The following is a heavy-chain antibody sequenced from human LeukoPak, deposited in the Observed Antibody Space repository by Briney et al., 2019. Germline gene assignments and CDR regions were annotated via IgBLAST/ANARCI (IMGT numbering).Heavy chain of an antibody. Sequence: PGGSLRLSCAASGFTFSSYGMHWVRQAPGKGLEWVAVISNDGSNKYYADSVKGRFTISRDNSKNTVYLQMNSLRAEDTAVFYCAKGSGSSCYSPCDYWGQGILVTVSS. CDR2: ISNDGSNK. CDR3: AKGSGSSCYSPCDY. J-gene: IGHJ4*02. CDR1: GFTFSSYG. D-gene: IGHD2-15*01. V-gene: IGHV3-30*18.